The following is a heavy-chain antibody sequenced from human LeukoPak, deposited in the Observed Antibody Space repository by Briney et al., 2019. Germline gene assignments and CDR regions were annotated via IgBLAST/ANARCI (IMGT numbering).Heavy chain of an antibody. D-gene: IGHD3-10*01. Sequence: SETLSLTCTVSGGSISSYYWSWIRQPPGKGLEWVGHIYYLGSTNYNPSLKSRVTISIDTSKNYFSLKLNSVIAADTAVYYCARDRPGSYWYFDLWGQGTLVTVSS. J-gene: IGHJ2*01. V-gene: IGHV4-59*01. CDR3: ARDRPGSYWYFDL. CDR2: IYYLGST. CDR1: GGSISSYY.